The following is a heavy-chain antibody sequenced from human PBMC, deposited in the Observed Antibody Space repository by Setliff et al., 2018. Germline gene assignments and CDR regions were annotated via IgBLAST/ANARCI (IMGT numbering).Heavy chain of an antibody. CDR2: IYHSGST. J-gene: IGHJ4*02. D-gene: IGHD7-27*01. CDR1: GYSISSGYY. Sequence: TLSLTCGVSGYSISSGYYWGWIRQPPGKGLEWIGSIYHSGSTYYNPSLKSRVTISVDTPKNQFSLKLSSVTAADTAVYYCARGALLGIGVSRRPDYWGQGTLVTVS. V-gene: IGHV4-38-2*01. CDR3: ARGALLGIGVSRRPDY.